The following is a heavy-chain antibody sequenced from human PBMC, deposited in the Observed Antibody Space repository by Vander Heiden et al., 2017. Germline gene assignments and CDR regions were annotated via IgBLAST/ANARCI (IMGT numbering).Heavy chain of an antibody. Sequence: QMYLVQSGPEVKQPRTSVKVFCMFSAFTFTSPAFLWVRQARGQRLEWIGWIVVGSGNTNYAQKFQERVTITRDMSTSTAYMELSSLRSEDTAVYYCAADVEKYYYGMDVWGQGTTVTVSS. CDR2: IVVGSGNT. V-gene: IGHV1-58*01. J-gene: IGHJ6*02. CDR1: AFTFTSPA. CDR3: AADVEKYYYGMDV. D-gene: IGHD1-1*01.